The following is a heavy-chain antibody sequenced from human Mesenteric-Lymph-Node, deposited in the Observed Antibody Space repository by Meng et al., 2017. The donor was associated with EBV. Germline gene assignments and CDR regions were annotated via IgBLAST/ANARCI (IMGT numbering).Heavy chain of an antibody. V-gene: IGHV4-39*07. Sequence: QLMGSGQGPVTPSGTLSLTSTVSGASSSTGVCFWGWSRQSPWKWLAWNVGMYYAVSTYYNPSHQSRLTISVDTSKNQLSLKLSSVTATDTAVYYCAGADYGGNWGRFDYWGQGILVTVSS. CDR1: GASSSTGVCF. J-gene: IGHJ4*02. CDR2: MYYAVST. CDR3: AGADYGGNWGRFDY. D-gene: IGHD4-23*01.